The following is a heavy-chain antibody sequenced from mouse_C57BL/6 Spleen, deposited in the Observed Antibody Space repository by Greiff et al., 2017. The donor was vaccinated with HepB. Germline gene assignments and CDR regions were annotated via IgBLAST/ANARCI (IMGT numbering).Heavy chain of an antibody. J-gene: IGHJ4*01. CDR1: GFTFSDYY. D-gene: IGHD1-1*01. CDR3: ARHGTTVAMDY. CDR2: ISNGGGST. V-gene: IGHV5-12*01. Sequence: LQQSGGGLVQPGGSLKLSCAASGFTFSDYYMYWVRQTPEKRLEWVAYISNGGGSTYYPDTVKGRFTISRDNAKNTLYLQMSRLKSEDTAMYYCARHGTTVAMDYWGQGTSVTVSS.